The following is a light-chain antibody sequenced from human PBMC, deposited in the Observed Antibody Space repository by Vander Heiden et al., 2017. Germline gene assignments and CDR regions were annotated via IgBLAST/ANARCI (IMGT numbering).Light chain of an antibody. Sequence: QSALTQPASVSGSPGQSITISCTGTSSDIGAYNYVSWYQQHPDKAPKLMIYDVNNRPSGVYNRFSGSKSGNTASLTISGLQAEDEADYYCSSYTSSSTRIFGGGTKLTVL. CDR1: SSDIGAYNY. CDR2: DVN. V-gene: IGLV2-14*01. J-gene: IGLJ2*01. CDR3: SSYTSSSTRI.